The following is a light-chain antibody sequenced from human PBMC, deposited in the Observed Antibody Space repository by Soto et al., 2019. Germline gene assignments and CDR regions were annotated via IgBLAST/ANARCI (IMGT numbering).Light chain of an antibody. J-gene: IGKJ1*01. CDR3: QQSYSTPWT. Sequence: DIQMTQSPSSLSASVGDRVTITCRASQSISSYLNWYQQKPGKAPKLLIYAASSLQSGVPSRFSGSGSGTDFNLTISSLQPEDFATYYCQQSYSTPWTFGQGTQVDIK. CDR1: QSISSY. CDR2: AAS. V-gene: IGKV1-39*01.